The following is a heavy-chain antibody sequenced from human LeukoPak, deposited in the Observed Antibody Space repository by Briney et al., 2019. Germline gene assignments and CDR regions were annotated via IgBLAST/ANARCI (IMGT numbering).Heavy chain of an antibody. CDR3: ATPWEDGSGSYPHSSDAFDI. Sequence: GGSPRLSCAASGFTFSSYGMHWVRQAPGRGLEWVAVISYDGSNKYYADSVKGRFTISRDNAKNSLYLQMNSLRAEDTAVYYCATPWEDGSGSYPHSSDAFDIWGQGTMVTVSS. CDR1: GFTFSSYG. CDR2: ISYDGSNK. V-gene: IGHV3-30*03. J-gene: IGHJ3*02. D-gene: IGHD3-10*01.